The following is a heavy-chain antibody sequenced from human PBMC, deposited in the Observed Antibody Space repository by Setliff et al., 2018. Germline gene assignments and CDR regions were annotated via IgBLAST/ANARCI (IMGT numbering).Heavy chain of an antibody. J-gene: IGHJ4*02. V-gene: IGHV3-7*03. CDR3: AKDYRGEHSTNWYAPYY. CDR2: IKQDGSEK. CDR1: GFTFSSYW. Sequence: GGSLRLSCAASGFTFSSYWMSWVRQAPGKGLEWVANIKQDGSEKYYVDSVKGRFTISRDDAKNSLYLQMNSLRAEDTAVYYCAKDYRGEHSTNWYAPYYWGQGTLVTVSS. D-gene: IGHD6-13*01.